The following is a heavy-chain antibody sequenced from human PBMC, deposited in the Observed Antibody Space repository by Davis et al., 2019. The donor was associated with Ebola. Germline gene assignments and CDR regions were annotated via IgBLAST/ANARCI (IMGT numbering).Heavy chain of an antibody. J-gene: IGHJ5*02. Sequence: GESLKISCAASGFTFSSYSMNWVRQAPGKGLEWVSAIGSAGDTYYPGSVKGRFTVSRENAKNSLYLQMNSLRAGDTAVYYCARAGGYCTNGVCPLGGWFDPWGQGTLVTVSS. CDR2: IGSAGDT. CDR3: ARAGGYCTNGVCPLGGWFDP. V-gene: IGHV3-13*01. D-gene: IGHD2-8*01. CDR1: GFTFSSYS.